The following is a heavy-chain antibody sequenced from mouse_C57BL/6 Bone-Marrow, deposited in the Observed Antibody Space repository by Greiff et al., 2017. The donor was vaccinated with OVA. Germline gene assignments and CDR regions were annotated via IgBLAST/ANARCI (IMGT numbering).Heavy chain of an antibody. CDR2: IDPSDSYT. D-gene: IGHD1-1*01. V-gene: IGHV1-69*01. Sequence: QVQLKQPGAELVMPGASVKLSCKASGYTFTSYWMHWVKQRPGQGLEWIGEIDPSDSYTNYNQKFKGKSTLTVDKSSSTAYMQLSSLTSEDSAVYYCARRGLITTVVPYYYAMDYWGQGTSVTVSS. CDR3: ARRGLITTVVPYYYAMDY. CDR1: GYTFTSYW. J-gene: IGHJ4*01.